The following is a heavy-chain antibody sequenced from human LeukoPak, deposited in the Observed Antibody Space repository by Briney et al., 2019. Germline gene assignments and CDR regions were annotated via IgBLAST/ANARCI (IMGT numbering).Heavy chain of an antibody. Sequence: GGSLRLSCVASGFTFSKHWMSWIRQAPGKGLEWVSYISSSGSTIYYADSVKGRFTISRDNAKNTLYLQMNSLRVEDTAVYYCVRTHSSGYYYFDSWGQGTLVTVSS. J-gene: IGHJ4*02. CDR3: VRTHSSGYYYFDS. CDR1: GFTFSKHW. CDR2: ISSSGSTI. D-gene: IGHD3-22*01. V-gene: IGHV3-11*04.